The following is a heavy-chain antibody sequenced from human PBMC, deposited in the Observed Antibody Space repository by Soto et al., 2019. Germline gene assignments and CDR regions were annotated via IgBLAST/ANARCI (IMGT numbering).Heavy chain of an antibody. V-gene: IGHV4-30-2*03. J-gene: IGHJ5*02. D-gene: IGHD4-17*01. CDR2: IYYSGST. CDR1: GGSITSGAYF. Sequence: SETLSLTCANTGGSITSGAYFWTWIRQLPGKGLEWIGNIYYSGSTYYNSSLKSRVTISVDTSKNQFSLKLSSVTAADTAIYYCARHYGAFDPWGQGTLVTVSS. CDR3: ARHYGAFDP.